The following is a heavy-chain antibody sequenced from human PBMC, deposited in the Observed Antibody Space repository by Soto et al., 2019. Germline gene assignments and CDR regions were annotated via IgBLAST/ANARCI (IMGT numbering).Heavy chain of an antibody. CDR2: IYYSGST. J-gene: IGHJ4*01. V-gene: IGHV4-39*01. D-gene: IGHD1-26*01. Sequence: PSETLSLTCAASGGSSSSSSSYWGWMRQPPGKGLEWIGNIYYSGSTSYNPSLKSRVTISVDTSKNQFSLKVSSVTAADTAVYYCSGHGIHSGSYYYFAYWGHRPHVTVS. CDR3: SGHGIHSGSYYYFAY. CDR1: GGSSSSSSSY.